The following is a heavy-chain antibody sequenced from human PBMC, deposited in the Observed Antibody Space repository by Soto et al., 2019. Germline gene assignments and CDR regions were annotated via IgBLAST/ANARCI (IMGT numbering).Heavy chain of an antibody. CDR2: ISDDAITR. Sequence: GSLRLSCAASGFSLSDFWMHWIRQAPGKGLVWVARISDDAITRSYADFVEGRFTISRDNAKNMVYLQLNSLTTDDTAFYYCAREVPISAVNYIDHWGQGALVTVPQ. J-gene: IGHJ4*02. CDR1: GFSLSDFW. V-gene: IGHV3-74*01. D-gene: IGHD5-12*01. CDR3: AREVPISAVNYIDH.